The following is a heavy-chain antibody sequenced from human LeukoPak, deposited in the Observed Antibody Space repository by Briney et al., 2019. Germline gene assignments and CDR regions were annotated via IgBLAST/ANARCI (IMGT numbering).Heavy chain of an antibody. J-gene: IGHJ3*02. CDR3: AKDRVPDSIWSFDT. V-gene: IGHV3-23*01. CDR1: GFSFSTYT. Sequence: GGSLRLSCVGSGFSFSTYTMNWVRQAPGKGLEWVSGIYGGGSGEAFYADSVKGRFTISRDNSKNILYLQMDSLRAEDTAIYFCAKDRVPDSIWSFDTWGQGTMVTVSS. CDR2: IYGGGSGEA. D-gene: IGHD4-11*01.